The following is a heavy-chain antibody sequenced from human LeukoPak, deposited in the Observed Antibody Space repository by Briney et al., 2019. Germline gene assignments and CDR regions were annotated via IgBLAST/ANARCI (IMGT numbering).Heavy chain of an antibody. D-gene: IGHD5-12*01. V-gene: IGHV4-30-2*01. J-gene: IGHJ4*02. CDR2: IYHSGST. Sequence: SQTLSLTCAVSGGSISSGGYSWSWIRPPPGKGLEWIGYIYHSGSTYYNPSLKSRVTISVDGSKNQFSLKLSSVTAADTAVYYCARQYSGHDAFDYWGQGTLVTVSS. CDR3: ARQYSGHDAFDY. CDR1: GGSISSGGYS.